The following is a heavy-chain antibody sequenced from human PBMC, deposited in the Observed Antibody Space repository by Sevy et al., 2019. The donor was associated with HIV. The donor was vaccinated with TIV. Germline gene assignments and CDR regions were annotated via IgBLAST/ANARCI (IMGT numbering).Heavy chain of an antibody. Sequence: ASVKVSCKASGYTFTGYYMHWVRQAPGQGLGWMGWINPNSGGTNYAQRFQGRVTMTRDTSISTAYMELSSLRSDDTAVYYCARDRSRSFCSGGSCNEHNWFDPWGQGTLVTVSS. CDR3: ARDRSRSFCSGGSCNEHNWFDP. V-gene: IGHV1-2*02. J-gene: IGHJ5*02. D-gene: IGHD2-15*01. CDR1: GYTFTGYY. CDR2: INPNSGGT.